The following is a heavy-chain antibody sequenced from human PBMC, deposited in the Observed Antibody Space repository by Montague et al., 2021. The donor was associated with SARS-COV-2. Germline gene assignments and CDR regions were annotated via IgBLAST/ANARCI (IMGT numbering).Heavy chain of an antibody. Sequence: SRSLSWAASGFTFSSYWMGWVRQAPGKGLEWAANIVSDGSHTLYVGPGEGRFTISRDNAKNSLYLQMNNLRAEDTAVYYCAKHGPYTFDYWGQGTLVTVSS. J-gene: IGHJ4*02. D-gene: IGHD2-2*02. CDR2: IVSDGSHT. V-gene: IGHV3-7*01. CDR3: AKHGPYTFDY. CDR1: GFTFSSYW.